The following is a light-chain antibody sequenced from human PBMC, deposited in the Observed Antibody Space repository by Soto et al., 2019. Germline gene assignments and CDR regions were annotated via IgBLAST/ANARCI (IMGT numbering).Light chain of an antibody. CDR3: QQYDILPIT. CDR1: QSISSW. J-gene: IGKJ5*01. Sequence: GDSFTVTCRASQSISSWLAWYQQKPGKAPNLLIYDASNLEIGVPSRFSGSGSGTHFTFTISSLQTEDIGTYYCQQYDILPITFGRGTRLEIK. CDR2: DAS. V-gene: IGKV1-33*01.